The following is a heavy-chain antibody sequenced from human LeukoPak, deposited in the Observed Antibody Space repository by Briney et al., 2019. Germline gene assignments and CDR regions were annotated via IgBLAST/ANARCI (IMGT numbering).Heavy chain of an antibody. CDR3: ARARLYYYDSSGYYHDAFDI. J-gene: IGHJ3*02. V-gene: IGHV1-18*01. CDR2: ISAYNGNT. CDR1: GYTFTSYA. Sequence: GASVKVSCKASGYTFTSYAVHWVRQAPGQRLEWMGWISAYNGNTNYAQKLQGRVTMTTDTSTSTAYMELRSLRSDDTAVYYCARARLYYYDSSGYYHDAFDIWGQGTMVTVSS. D-gene: IGHD3-22*01.